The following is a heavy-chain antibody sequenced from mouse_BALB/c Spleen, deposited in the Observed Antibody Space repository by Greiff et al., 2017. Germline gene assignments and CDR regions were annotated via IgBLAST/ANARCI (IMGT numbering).Heavy chain of an antibody. CDR3: ARDMVTTSDAMDY. CDR2: INSNGGST. D-gene: IGHD2-1*01. Sequence: DVHLVESGGGLVQPGGSLKLSCAASGFTFSSYGMSWVRQTPDKRLELVATINSNGGSTYYPDSVKGRFTISRDNAKNTLYLQMSSLKSEDTAMYYCARDMVTTSDAMDYWGQGTSVTVSS. J-gene: IGHJ4*01. V-gene: IGHV5-6-3*01. CDR1: GFTFSSYG.